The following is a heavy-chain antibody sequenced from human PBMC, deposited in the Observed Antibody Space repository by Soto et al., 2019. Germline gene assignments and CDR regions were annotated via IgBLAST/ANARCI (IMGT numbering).Heavy chain of an antibody. J-gene: IGHJ5*02. Sequence: QVQLQESGPGLVKPSQTLSLTCTVSGGSISSGGYYWSWIRQHPGKGLEWIGYIYYSGSTYYNPSRKIRVTISVDTSKNQFSLKLSSVTAADTAVYYCARDRQGSGWSNWFDPWGQGTLVTVSS. D-gene: IGHD6-19*01. CDR1: GGSISSGGYY. CDR3: ARDRQGSGWSNWFDP. CDR2: IYYSGST. V-gene: IGHV4-31*03.